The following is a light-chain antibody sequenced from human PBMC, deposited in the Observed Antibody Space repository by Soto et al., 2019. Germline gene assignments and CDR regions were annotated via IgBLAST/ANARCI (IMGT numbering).Light chain of an antibody. CDR3: QQYGSSPPRS. Sequence: EIVLTQSPGTLSLSPGERATLSCSASQSVSSSYLAWYQQKPGQAPRLLIYGASSRATSIPDRFSGSGSGTDFTLNISRLKPHDFAVYYCQQYGSSPPRSFGGGTQLESK. CDR1: QSVSSSY. CDR2: GAS. V-gene: IGKV3-20*01. J-gene: IGKJ4*01.